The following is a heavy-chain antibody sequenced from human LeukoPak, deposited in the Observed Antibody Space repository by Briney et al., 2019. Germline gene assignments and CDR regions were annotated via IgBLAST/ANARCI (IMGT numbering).Heavy chain of an antibody. V-gene: IGHV3-21*01. Sequence: AGGSLRLSCAASGFTFSSYSMNWVRQAPGKGLEWVSSISSSSSYIYYADSVKGRFTISRDNAKNSLYLQMNSLRAEDTAVYYCARATTYYYDSSSAYWGQGTLVTVSS. CDR1: GFTFSSYS. D-gene: IGHD3-22*01. CDR2: ISSSSSYI. J-gene: IGHJ4*02. CDR3: ARATTYYYDSSSAY.